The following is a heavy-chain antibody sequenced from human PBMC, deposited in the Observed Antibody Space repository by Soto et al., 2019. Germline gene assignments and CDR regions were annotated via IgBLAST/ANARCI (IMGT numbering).Heavy chain of an antibody. J-gene: IGHJ6*02. Sequence: GGSLRLSCSASGFTLSSYAMHWVRQAPGKGLEYVSAIRSNGNTTFYADSVKGRFAVSRDNSKNTLYLQMSSLRTEDTAVYYCVKGSGTYYSSYAMDVWGQGTTVTVSS. CDR3: VKGSGTYYSSYAMDV. V-gene: IGHV3-64D*06. D-gene: IGHD3-10*01. CDR1: GFTLSSYA. CDR2: IRSNGNTT.